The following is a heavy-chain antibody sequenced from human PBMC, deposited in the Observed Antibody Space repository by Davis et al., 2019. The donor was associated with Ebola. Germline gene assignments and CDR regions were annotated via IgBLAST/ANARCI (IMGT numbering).Heavy chain of an antibody. CDR3: ARGLITMVQGVIYYYYYYGMDV. J-gene: IGHJ6*02. V-gene: IGHV3-30-3*01. CDR2: ISYDGSNK. Sequence: GESLKISCAASGFTFSSYAMHWVRQAPGKGLEWVAVISYDGSNKYYADSVKGRFTISRDNSKNTLYLQMNSLRAEDTAVYYCARGLITMVQGVIYYYYYYGMDVWGQGTTVTVSS. D-gene: IGHD3-10*01. CDR1: GFTFSSYA.